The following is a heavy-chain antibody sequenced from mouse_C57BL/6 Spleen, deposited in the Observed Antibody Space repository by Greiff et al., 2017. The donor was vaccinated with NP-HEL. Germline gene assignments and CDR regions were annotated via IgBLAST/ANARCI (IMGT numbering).Heavy chain of an antibody. D-gene: IGHD4-1*01. Sequence: VKLQESGAELARPGASVKLSCKASGYTFTSYGISWVKQSTGQGLEWIGEIYPRSGNTYYNEKFKGKATLTADKSSSTAYMELRSLTSEDSAVYFCELGRGGFDYWGQGTTLTVSS. V-gene: IGHV1-81*01. CDR2: IYPRSGNT. CDR3: ELGRGGFDY. J-gene: IGHJ2*01. CDR1: GYTFTSYG.